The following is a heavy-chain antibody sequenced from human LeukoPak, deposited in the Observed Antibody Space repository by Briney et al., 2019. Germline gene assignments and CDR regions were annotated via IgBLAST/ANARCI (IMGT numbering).Heavy chain of an antibody. CDR3: ARGGASGSYYVGWFDP. V-gene: IGHV4-34*01. CDR1: GGSFSGYY. D-gene: IGHD1-26*01. CDR2: INHSGST. J-gene: IGHJ5*02. Sequence: SETLSLTCAVYGGSFSGYYWSWIRQPPGKGLEWIGEINHSGSTNYNPSLKSRVTISVDTSKNQFSLELSSVTAADTAVYYCARGGASGSYYVGWFDPWGQGTLVTVSS.